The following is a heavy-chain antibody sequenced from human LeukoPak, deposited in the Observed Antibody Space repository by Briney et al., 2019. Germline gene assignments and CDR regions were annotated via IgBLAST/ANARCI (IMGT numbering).Heavy chain of an antibody. CDR2: VDPEDGET. CDR1: GYTFTDYY. J-gene: IGHJ4*02. D-gene: IGHD3-10*01. Sequence: GASVKVSCEASGYTFTDYYMHWVQQAPGKGLEWMGRVDPEDGETIYAEKFQGRVTITADTSTDTAYMELSSLRSEDTAVYYCATSRITMVRASSFDYWGQGTLVTVSS. CDR3: ATSRITMVRASSFDY. V-gene: IGHV1-69-2*01.